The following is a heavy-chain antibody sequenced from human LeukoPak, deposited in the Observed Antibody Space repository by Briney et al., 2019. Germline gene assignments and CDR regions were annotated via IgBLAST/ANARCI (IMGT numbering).Heavy chain of an antibody. Sequence: SVKVSCKASGGTFSSYAISWVRQAPGQGLEWMGGIIPIFGTANYAQKFQGRVTITADKSTSTAYMELSSLTSEDTAVYYCARSADLEQWLGSFDYWGQGTLVTVSS. V-gene: IGHV1-69*06. CDR3: ARSADLEQWLGSFDY. J-gene: IGHJ4*02. D-gene: IGHD6-19*01. CDR2: IIPIFGTA. CDR1: GGTFSSYA.